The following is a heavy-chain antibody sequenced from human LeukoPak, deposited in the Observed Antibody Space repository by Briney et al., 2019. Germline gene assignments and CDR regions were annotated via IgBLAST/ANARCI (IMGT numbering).Heavy chain of an antibody. J-gene: IGHJ6*03. V-gene: IGHV1-8*01. CDR1: GYTFTSYD. Sequence: ASVKVSCKASGYTFTSYDINWVRQATGQGLEWMGWMNPNSGNTGYAQKFQGRVTMTRNTSISTAYMELSSLRSEDTAVYYCASPPSRATSFHYYYYMDVWGKGTTVTVSS. D-gene: IGHD5-12*01. CDR3: ASPPSRATSFHYYYYMDV. CDR2: MNPNSGNT.